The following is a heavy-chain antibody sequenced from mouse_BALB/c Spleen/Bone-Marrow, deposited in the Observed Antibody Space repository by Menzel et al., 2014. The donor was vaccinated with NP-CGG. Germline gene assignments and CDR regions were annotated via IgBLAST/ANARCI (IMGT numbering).Heavy chain of an antibody. CDR1: GFNIKDTY. V-gene: IGHV14-3*02. CDR3: ALYYGDVMDY. J-gene: IGHJ4*01. Sequence: EVQLQQSGAELVKPGASVKLSCTASGFNIKDTYMHWVKQRPEQGLEWIGRIDPANANTKYDPKFQGKATITTDTSSNTACLQLSSLTSEDTAVYYCALYYGDVMDYWGQGTSVTVSS. D-gene: IGHD1-1*01. CDR2: IDPANANT.